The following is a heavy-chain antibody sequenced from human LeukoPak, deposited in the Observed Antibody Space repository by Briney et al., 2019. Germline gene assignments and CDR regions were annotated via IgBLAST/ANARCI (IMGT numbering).Heavy chain of an antibody. CDR2: ISSSGGST. Sequence: PGGSLRLSCAASGFSFSSYAMSWVRQAPGKGLEWVSAISSSGGSTYYADSVKGRFTISRDNSKSTVYLQMNSLRAEDTAVYHCAKATFASSWNLYFDYWGQGTLVTVSS. CDR3: AKATFASSWNLYFDY. J-gene: IGHJ4*02. V-gene: IGHV3-23*01. CDR1: GFSFSSYA. D-gene: IGHD6-13*01.